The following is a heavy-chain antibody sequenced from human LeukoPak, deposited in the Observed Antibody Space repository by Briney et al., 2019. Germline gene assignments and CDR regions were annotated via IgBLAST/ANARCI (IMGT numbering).Heavy chain of an antibody. J-gene: IGHJ6*03. CDR1: GFTFSSYS. V-gene: IGHV3-21*01. CDR2: ISSSSSYI. CDR3: ARDGGATADYYYYYMDV. Sequence: PGGSLRLSCAASGFTFSSYSMNWVRQAPGKGLGWVSSISSSSSYIYYADSVKGRFTISRDNAKNSLYLQVNSLRAEDTAVYYCARDGGATADYYYYYMDVWGKGTTVTVSS. D-gene: IGHD1-26*01.